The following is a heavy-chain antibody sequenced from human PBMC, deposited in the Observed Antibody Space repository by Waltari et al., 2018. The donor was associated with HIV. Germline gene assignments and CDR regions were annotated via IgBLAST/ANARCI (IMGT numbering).Heavy chain of an antibody. Sequence: QLQLQESGPGLVKPSETLSLTCTVSGGSIRSSSYYWGWIRQPPGKGLEWIGSIYYSGSTYYNPSLKSRVTISVDTSKNQFSLKLSSVTAADTAVYYCARIVEGGFWSGYSLFDYWGQGTLVTVSS. CDR2: IYYSGST. CDR3: ARIVEGGFWSGYSLFDY. J-gene: IGHJ4*02. V-gene: IGHV4-39*07. CDR1: GGSIRSSSYY. D-gene: IGHD3-3*01.